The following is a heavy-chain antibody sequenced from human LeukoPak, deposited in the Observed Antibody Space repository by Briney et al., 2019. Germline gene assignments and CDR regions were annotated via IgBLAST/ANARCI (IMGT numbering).Heavy chain of an antibody. CDR3: ARGGIAAARKNWFDP. V-gene: IGHV1-18*01. CDR1: GYTFTSYG. Sequence: ASVKVSCTASGYTFTSYGISWVRQAPGQGLEWMGGISAYNGNTNYAQKLQGRVTMTTDTSTSTASMELRSLRTDDTAVYYCARGGIAAARKNWFDPWGQGTLVTVSS. CDR2: ISAYNGNT. J-gene: IGHJ5*02. D-gene: IGHD6-13*01.